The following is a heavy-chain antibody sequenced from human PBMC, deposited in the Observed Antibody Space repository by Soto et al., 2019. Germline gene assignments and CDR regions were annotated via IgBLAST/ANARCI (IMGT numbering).Heavy chain of an antibody. Sequence: GASVKVSCKASGGSLSTNPISWVRQAPGQGLEWMGGTGSGTGPGNHAQKFQGRLTVTADKSTSTVYMELTNLSSEDTAVYCCARRDSGGFYRFFDSWGQGTLVTVSS. J-gene: IGHJ4*02. CDR2: TGSGTGPG. D-gene: IGHD2-15*01. CDR3: ARRDSGGFYRFFDS. V-gene: IGHV1-69*06. CDR1: GGSLSTNP.